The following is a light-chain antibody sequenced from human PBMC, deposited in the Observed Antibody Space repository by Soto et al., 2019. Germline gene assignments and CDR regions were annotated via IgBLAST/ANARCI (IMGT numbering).Light chain of an antibody. Sequence: QSVLTQPPSVSEAPRQRVTISCSGSSSNIGNNAVNWYQQLPGKAPKLLIYYDDLLPSGVSDRFSGSKSGTSASPAISGLQSEDEADYYCAAWDDSLNVLVFGGGTK. CDR2: YDD. CDR3: AAWDDSLNVLV. CDR1: SSNIGNNA. J-gene: IGLJ3*02. V-gene: IGLV1-36*01.